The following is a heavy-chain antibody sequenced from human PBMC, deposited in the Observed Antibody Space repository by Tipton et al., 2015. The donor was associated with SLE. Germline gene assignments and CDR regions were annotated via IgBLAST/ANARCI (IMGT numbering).Heavy chain of an antibody. J-gene: IGHJ5*02. CDR1: GDSIRRGQSL. V-gene: IGHV4-31*03. CDR2: VSDDGRT. CDR3: ARLGAASGRRWFDP. D-gene: IGHD6-13*01. Sequence: TLSLTCTVSGDSIRRGQSLWGWIRQSPGRGLEWIATVSDDGRTFYNPSLESRLTISIDRSENQFSLGLNSVTDADTAVYYCARLGAASGRRWFDPWGQGTLVTVSS.